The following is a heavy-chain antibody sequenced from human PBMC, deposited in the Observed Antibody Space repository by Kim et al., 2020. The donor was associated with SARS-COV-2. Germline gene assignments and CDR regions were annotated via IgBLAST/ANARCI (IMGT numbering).Heavy chain of an antibody. V-gene: IGHV1-69*04. D-gene: IGHD2-2*02. CDR2: IIPILGIA. Sequence: SVKVSCKASGGTFSSYAISWVRQAPGQGLEWMGRIIPILGIANYAQKFQGRVTITADKSTSTAYMELSSLRSEDTAVYYCARERYCSSTSCYIWGAYYYHMDVWGKGTTVTVSS. CDR1: GGTFSSYA. CDR3: ARERYCSSTSCYIWGAYYYHMDV. J-gene: IGHJ6*03.